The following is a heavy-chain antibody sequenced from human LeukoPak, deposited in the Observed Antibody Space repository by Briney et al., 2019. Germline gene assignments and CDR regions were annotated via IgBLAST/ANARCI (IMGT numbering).Heavy chain of an antibody. V-gene: IGHV4-59*08. CDR3: AGVLIAAAVARGAFDI. D-gene: IGHD6-13*01. Sequence: SETLSLTCTVSGGSISSHYWSWIRQPPGKGLEWIGYIYYSGSTNYNPSLKSRVTISVDTSKNQFSLKLSSVTAADTAVYYCAGVLIAAAVARGAFDIWGQGTMVTVSS. CDR2: IYYSGST. J-gene: IGHJ3*02. CDR1: GGSISSHY.